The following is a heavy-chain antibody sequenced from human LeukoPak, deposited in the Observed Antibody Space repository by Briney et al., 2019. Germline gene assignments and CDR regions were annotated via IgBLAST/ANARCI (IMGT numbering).Heavy chain of an antibody. CDR1: GGTFSGYA. D-gene: IGHD6-13*01. CDR3: AREYSSSWYGSRVPMNAFDI. V-gene: IGHV1-69*13. CDR2: IIPIFGTA. Sequence: SVKVSCKASGGTFSGYAISWVRQAPGQGLEWMGGIIPIFGTANYAQKFQGRVTITADESTSTAYMELSSLRSEDTAVYYWAREYSSSWYGSRVPMNAFDIWGQGTMVTVSS. J-gene: IGHJ3*02.